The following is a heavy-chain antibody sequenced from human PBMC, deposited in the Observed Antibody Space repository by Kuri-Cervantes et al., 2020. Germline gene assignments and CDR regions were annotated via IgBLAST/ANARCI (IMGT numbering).Heavy chain of an antibody. CDR2: IYYSGST. V-gene: IGHV4-31*01. CDR1: GYSISSGYY. CDR3: ARADSKNWFDP. J-gene: IGHJ5*02. Sequence: SETLSLTCTVSGYSISSGYYWSWIRQHPGKGLEWIGYIYYSGSTYYNPSLKSLVTISVDTSKNQFSLKLSSVTAADTAVYYCARADSKNWFDPWGQGTLVTVSS. D-gene: IGHD2/OR15-2a*01.